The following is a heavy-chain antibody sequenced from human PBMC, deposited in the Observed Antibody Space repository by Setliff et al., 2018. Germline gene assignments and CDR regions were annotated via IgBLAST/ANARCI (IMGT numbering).Heavy chain of an antibody. Sequence: SVKVSCKASGDPFNAYGVRWVRQAPGQGLEWMGAIIPVLGMTDYAQKFQGRLTITADQSTTTVYMELSSLRFDDTALYYCARGPSPTVTPSRLIYFYHMDVWGTGTTVTVSS. J-gene: IGHJ6*03. CDR2: IIPVLGMT. D-gene: IGHD4-17*01. V-gene: IGHV1-69*10. CDR1: GDPFNAYG. CDR3: ARGPSPTVTPSRLIYFYHMDV.